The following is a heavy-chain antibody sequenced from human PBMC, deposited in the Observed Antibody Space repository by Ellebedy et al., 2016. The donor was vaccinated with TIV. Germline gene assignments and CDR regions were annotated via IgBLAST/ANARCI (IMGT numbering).Heavy chain of an antibody. CDR3: ARLSDRGEH. CDR2: INPSGGST. Sequence: ASVKVSCRASGYTFTGYFLQWVRQAPGQGLEWMGIINPSGGSTRYTQKFQGRVTLTRDKSTSTVYMELTSLKSEDTAVYYCARLSDRGEHWGQGTLVTVSS. J-gene: IGHJ1*01. D-gene: IGHD1-14*01. CDR1: GYTFTGYF. V-gene: IGHV1-46*01.